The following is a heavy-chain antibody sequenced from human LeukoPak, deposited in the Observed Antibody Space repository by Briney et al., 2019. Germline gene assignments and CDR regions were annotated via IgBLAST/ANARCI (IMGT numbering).Heavy chain of an antibody. V-gene: IGHV3-23*01. CDR2: LTSDGGST. CDR3: AKSLVRWAFDY. Sequence: GGSLRLSCAASGFTFSSYDMSWVRQAPGKGLEWVSSLTSDGGSTEYADSVKGRFTISRDNSKNTLYLQMNSLRAEDTALYFCAKSLVRWAFDYWGQGALVSVSS. CDR1: GFTFSSYD. J-gene: IGHJ4*02. D-gene: IGHD1-26*01.